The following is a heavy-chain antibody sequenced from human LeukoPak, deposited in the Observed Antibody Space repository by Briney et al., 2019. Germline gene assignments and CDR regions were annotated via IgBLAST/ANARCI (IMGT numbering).Heavy chain of an antibody. D-gene: IGHD2-21*02. J-gene: IGHJ4*02. V-gene: IGHV1-2*06. CDR1: GYPFTGYY. Sequence: ASVKVSCKTSGYPFTGYYIHWMRQAPGQGPEWMGRVSPNSGDTNHTQKFQGRLTLTRDTSISTAYMELSGLTPDDTAVYYCARDGLYCGGHCYLDSWGQGTLVTVSS. CDR3: ARDGLYCGGHCYLDS. CDR2: VSPNSGDT.